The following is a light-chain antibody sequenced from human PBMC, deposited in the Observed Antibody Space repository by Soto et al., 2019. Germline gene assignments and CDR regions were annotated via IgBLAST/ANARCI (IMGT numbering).Light chain of an antibody. V-gene: IGLV1-51*01. J-gene: IGLJ1*01. Sequence: QSVLTQPPSVSAAPGQKGTISCSGSSSNIGYNYVSWYQQLPGTAPKLLIYDNNKRPSGIPDRFSGSECGTSATLGITGLETGDEGDYYCGTWDSSLSAVFGTGTKLTVL. CDR2: DNN. CDR3: GTWDSSLSAV. CDR1: SSNIGYNY.